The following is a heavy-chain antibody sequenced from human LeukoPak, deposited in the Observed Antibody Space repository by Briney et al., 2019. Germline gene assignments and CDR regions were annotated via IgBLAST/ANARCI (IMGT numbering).Heavy chain of an antibody. CDR3: ARDYDSSGYYFIPAFDI. D-gene: IGHD3-22*01. J-gene: IGHJ3*02. CDR2: FYYRGST. V-gene: IGHV4-39*07. Sequence: PSETLSLTCTVSGGSISSSSYYWGWIRQPPGKWLEWIGSFYYRGSTYYNPSLKSRVTIPVDTSKNQFSLRLSSVTAADTAVYYCARDYDSSGYYFIPAFDIWGQGTRVTVSS. CDR1: GGSISSSSYY.